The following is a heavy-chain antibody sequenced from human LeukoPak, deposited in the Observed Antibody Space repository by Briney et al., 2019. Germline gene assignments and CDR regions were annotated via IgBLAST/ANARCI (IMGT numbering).Heavy chain of an antibody. D-gene: IGHD3-10*01. CDR1: GFTFSNYD. Sequence: GGSLRLSCTASGFTFSNYDMHWVRQAPGKGLEWVALISHDGSKKYFADSVKGRFTVSRDNSKNTLYLQLNSLGAEDTAMYYCVPLTDGSIDYWGQGTLVTVSS. J-gene: IGHJ4*02. CDR2: ISHDGSKK. V-gene: IGHV3-30*03. CDR3: VPLTDGSIDY.